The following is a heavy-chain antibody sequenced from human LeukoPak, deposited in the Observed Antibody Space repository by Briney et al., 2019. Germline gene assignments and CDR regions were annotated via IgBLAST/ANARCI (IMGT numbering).Heavy chain of an antibody. CDR3: ARSGAGRSRLPRQQQRGAFDY. CDR1: GGSFSGYY. Sequence: PSETLSLTCAVYGGSFSGYYWSWIRQPPGKGLEWIGEINHSGSTNYNPSLKSRVTISVDTSKNQFSLKLSSVTAADTAVYYCARSGAGRSRLPRQQQRGAFDYWGQGTLVTVSS. D-gene: IGHD6-13*01. J-gene: IGHJ4*02. V-gene: IGHV4-34*01. CDR2: INHSGST.